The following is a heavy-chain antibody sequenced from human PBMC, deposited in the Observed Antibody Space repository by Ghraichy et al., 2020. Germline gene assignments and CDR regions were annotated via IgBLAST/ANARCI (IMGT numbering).Heavy chain of an antibody. D-gene: IGHD1-26*01. CDR3: ARSSGSYYARTPIGY. Sequence: VKVSCKASGYTFTSYYMHWVRQAPGQGLEWMGIINPSGGSTSYAQKFQGRVTMTRDTSTSTVYMELSSLRSEDTAVYYCARSSGSYYARTPIGYWGQGTLVTVSS. V-gene: IGHV1-46*03. CDR2: INPSGGST. CDR1: GYTFTSYY. J-gene: IGHJ4*02.